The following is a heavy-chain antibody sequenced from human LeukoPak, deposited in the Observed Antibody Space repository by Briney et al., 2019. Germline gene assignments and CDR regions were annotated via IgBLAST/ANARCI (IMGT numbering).Heavy chain of an antibody. J-gene: IGHJ5*02. CDR2: IWYDGSNK. CDR3: ARDTSSWYWFDP. Sequence: PGRSLRLSCAASGFTFSNHGMHWVRQAPGKGLEWVAVIWYDGSNKYYADSVKGRFTISRDNSKNTLYLQMNSLRAEDTAVYYCARDTSSWYWFDPWGQGTLVTVSS. D-gene: IGHD6-13*01. CDR1: GFTFSNHG. V-gene: IGHV3-33*01.